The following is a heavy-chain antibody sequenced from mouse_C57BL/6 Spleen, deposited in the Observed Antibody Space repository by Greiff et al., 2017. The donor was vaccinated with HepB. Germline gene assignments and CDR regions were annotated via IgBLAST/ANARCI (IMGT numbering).Heavy chain of an antibody. D-gene: IGHD1-2*01. CDR3: ALRQDFDY. J-gene: IGHJ2*01. Sequence: QVQLQQPGAELVKPGASVKLSCKASGYTFTSYWMQWVKQRPGQGLEWIGEIDPSDSYTNYNQKFKGKATLTVDTSSSTAYMQLSSLTSEDSAVYYCALRQDFDYWGQGTTLTVSS. CDR1: GYTFTSYW. CDR2: IDPSDSYT. V-gene: IGHV1-50*01.